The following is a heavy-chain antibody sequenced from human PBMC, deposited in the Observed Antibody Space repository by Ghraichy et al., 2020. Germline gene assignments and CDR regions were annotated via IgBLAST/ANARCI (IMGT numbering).Heavy chain of an antibody. CDR1: GFTFSSYS. CDR3: ARPLEGCSGSTSCLMRPVDY. Sequence: GGSLRLSCAASGFTFSSYSMNWVRQGPGKGLEWVAYISSSGTLYYADSLTGRFTISRDNAKNSLYLQMNSLRDEDTAVYYCARPLEGCSGSTSCLMRPVDYWGQGTLVTVSS. V-gene: IGHV3-48*02. D-gene: IGHD2-2*01. CDR2: ISSSGTL. J-gene: IGHJ4*02.